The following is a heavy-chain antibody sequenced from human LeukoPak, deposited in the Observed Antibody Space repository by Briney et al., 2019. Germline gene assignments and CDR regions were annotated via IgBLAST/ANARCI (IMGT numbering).Heavy chain of an antibody. D-gene: IGHD3-9*01. V-gene: IGHV3-23*01. CDR2: ISGSGGST. CDR3: AKDSPSVYDILTGWQAVGLNWFDP. J-gene: IGHJ5*02. Sequence: GGSLRLSCAASGFTFSNYAMGWVRQAPGKGLEWVSGISGSGGSTHHADSVKGRFSISRDNSKNTLYLQMNSLRAEDTAVYYCAKDSPSVYDILTGWQAVGLNWFDPWGQGTLVTVSS. CDR1: GFTFSNYA.